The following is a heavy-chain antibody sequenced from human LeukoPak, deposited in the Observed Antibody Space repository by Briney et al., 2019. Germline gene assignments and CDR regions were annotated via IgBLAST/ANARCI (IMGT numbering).Heavy chain of an antibody. CDR3: AREHYNYYMDV. Sequence: GGSLRLSCAASGFMFEDYSMHWVRQAPGKGLERVSGWDGGSKYYADSVQGRFTISRDNSKNSLYLQMNSLRAEDTALYYCAREHYNYYMDVWGKGTTVTVSS. CDR1: GFMFEDYS. V-gene: IGHV3-43*01. J-gene: IGHJ6*03. CDR2: WDGGSK.